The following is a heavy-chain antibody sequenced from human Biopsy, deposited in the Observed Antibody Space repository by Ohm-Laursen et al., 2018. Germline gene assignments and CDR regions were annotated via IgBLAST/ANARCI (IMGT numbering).Heavy chain of an antibody. CDR2: IFYRGST. CDR3: ARDYDTSGYYYVS. J-gene: IGHJ5*02. CDR1: GGSISNNNYY. D-gene: IGHD3-22*01. V-gene: IGHV4-39*01. Sequence: SQTLSLTCTVSGGSISNNNYYWGWIRQPPGKGLEWIGSIFYRGSTHYKPSLKSRVNISVDTSKNQFSLKLNGVTAADTAVYYCARDYDTSGYYYVSWGQGTLVTVSS.